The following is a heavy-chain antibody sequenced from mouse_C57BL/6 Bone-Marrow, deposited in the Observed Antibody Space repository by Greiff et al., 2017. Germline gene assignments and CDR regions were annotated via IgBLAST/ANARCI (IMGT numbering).Heavy chain of an antibody. V-gene: IGHV1-64*01. CDR3: ARSHYYYGSSLFAY. CDR2: IHPNSGST. CDR1: GYTFTSYW. Sequence: QVQLQQPGAELVKPGASVKLSCKASGYTFTSYWMHWVKQRPGQGLEWIGMIHPNSGSTNYNEKFKSKATLTVDTSSSTAYMQLSSLTSEDSAVYYCARSHYYYGSSLFAYWGQGTLVTVSA. D-gene: IGHD1-1*01. J-gene: IGHJ3*01.